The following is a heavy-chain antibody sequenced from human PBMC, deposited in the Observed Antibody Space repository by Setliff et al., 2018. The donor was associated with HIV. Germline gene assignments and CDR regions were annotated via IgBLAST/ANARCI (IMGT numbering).Heavy chain of an antibody. J-gene: IGHJ5*02. CDR2: IYTRGST. CDR3: VRSGCNGNICYDSRGWLDP. Sequence: SETLSLTCTVSGGSIDSGNYDWNWVRQPGGKGLEWIGRIYTRGSTKYSPTFKSRVTMSLDTSKNQFSLNLRSVTAADTALYYCVRSGCNGNICYDSRGWLDPWGQGTQVTVSS. CDR1: GGSIDSGNYD. D-gene: IGHD5-12*01. V-gene: IGHV4-61*02.